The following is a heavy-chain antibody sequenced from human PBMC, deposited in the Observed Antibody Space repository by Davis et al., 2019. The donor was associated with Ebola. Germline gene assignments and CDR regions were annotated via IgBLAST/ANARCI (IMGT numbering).Heavy chain of an antibody. V-gene: IGHV4-34*01. D-gene: IGHD5-18*01. Sequence: SETLSLTCAVSGESFREYLWSWIRQSPGKGLEWIGEISHGGVSDFAPSLSSLVTISVDTSKNQFALKMNSVTAADTAVYYCARTTKTSVSDSGLGYTYFGPWSQGTLVTVSS. J-gene: IGHJ5*02. CDR3: ARTTKTSVSDSGLGYTYFGP. CDR2: ISHGGVS. CDR1: GESFREYL.